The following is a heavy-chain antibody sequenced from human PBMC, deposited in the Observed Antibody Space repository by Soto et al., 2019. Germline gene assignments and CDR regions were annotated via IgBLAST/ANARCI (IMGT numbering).Heavy chain of an antibody. CDR1: GFTFDSNG. CDR2: ISGSGVST. J-gene: IGHJ3*01. D-gene: IGHD5-12*01. Sequence: EVELLESGGGLVQPGGSLQLSCVGSGFTFDSNGISWVRLVPGKGLEWVSFISGSGVSTSYAESVKGRVIVSRDNSKKMVFLQMHSLRVEDTATYYCAKIYISSSEDAFDVWGQGTTVTVSS. CDR3: AKIYISSSEDAFDV. V-gene: IGHV3-23*01.